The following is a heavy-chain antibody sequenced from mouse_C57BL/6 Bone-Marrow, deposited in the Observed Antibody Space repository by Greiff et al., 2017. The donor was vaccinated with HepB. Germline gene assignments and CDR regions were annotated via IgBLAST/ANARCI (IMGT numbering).Heavy chain of an antibody. CDR3: AIRYYGSSNLDY. CDR2: IYPGDGDT. CDR1: GYAFSSSW. J-gene: IGHJ2*01. V-gene: IGHV1-82*01. D-gene: IGHD1-1*01. Sequence: VQLQESGPELVKPGASVKISCKASGYAFSSSWMNWVKQRPGKGLEWIGRIYPGDGDTNYNGKFKGKATLTADKSSSTAYMQLSSLSSEDSAVYSCAIRYYGSSNLDYWGQGTTLTVSS.